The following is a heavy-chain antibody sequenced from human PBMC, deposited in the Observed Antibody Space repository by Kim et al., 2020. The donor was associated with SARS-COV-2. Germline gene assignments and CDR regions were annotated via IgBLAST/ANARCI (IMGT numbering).Heavy chain of an antibody. V-gene: IGHV3-30-3*01. CDR3: ARDGRELDTGYYFDY. D-gene: IGHD1-26*01. Sequence: GGSLRLSCAASGFTFSSYAMHWVRQAPGKGLEWVAVISYDGSNKYYADSVKGRFTISRDNSKNTLYLQMNSLRAEDTAVYYCARDGRELDTGYYFDYWG. J-gene: IGHJ4*01. CDR1: GFTFSSYA. CDR2: ISYDGSNK.